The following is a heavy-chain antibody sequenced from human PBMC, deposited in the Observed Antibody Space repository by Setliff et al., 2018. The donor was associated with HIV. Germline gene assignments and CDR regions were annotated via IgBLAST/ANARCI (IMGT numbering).Heavy chain of an antibody. CDR2: ISTHSDKT. CDR1: GYNFTNYG. Sequence: ASVKVSCKASGYNFTNYGIGWVRQAPGQGLEYMGWISTHSDKTDYAQSVQGRVTMTIDTSTSTVYMELRSLRSDDTAMFYCARQLSNSLECWGQGTPVTVSS. D-gene: IGHD1-1*01. J-gene: IGHJ4*02. CDR3: ARQLSNSLEC. V-gene: IGHV1-18*01.